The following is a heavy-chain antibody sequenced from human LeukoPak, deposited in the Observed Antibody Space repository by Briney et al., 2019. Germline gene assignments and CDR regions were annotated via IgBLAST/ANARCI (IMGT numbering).Heavy chain of an antibody. D-gene: IGHD5-12*01. V-gene: IGHV4-34*01. Sequence: SDTLSPTRAVYVGSFSGYYWSGIPQPPGKGLECIGEINHSGSTNYNLSLKGRVTLSVDTPQNHFPLKPKYVTAAHTAVYYCARGRTGYSGYDYYYLDYWGQGTLVAVCS. J-gene: IGHJ4*02. CDR3: ARGRTGYSGYDYYYLDY. CDR1: VGSFSGYY. CDR2: INHSGST.